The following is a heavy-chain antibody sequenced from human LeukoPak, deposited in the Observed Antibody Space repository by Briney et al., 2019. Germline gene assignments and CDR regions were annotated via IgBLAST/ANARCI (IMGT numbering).Heavy chain of an antibody. CDR1: GVSMSGFF. V-gene: IGHV4-59*01. CDR2: IYYSGSST. CDR3: ARTSRHFYGSGTNLTPWPAGMDV. D-gene: IGHD3-10*01. J-gene: IGHJ6*02. Sequence: SETLSLTCTVSGVSMSGFFWTWLRQPPGRELEWIGSIYYSGSSTKYNTSLKRLVTISVDTSKSQFSLNLNSATAADTAVYYCARTSRHFYGSGTNLTPWPAGMDVWGQGTTVTVSS.